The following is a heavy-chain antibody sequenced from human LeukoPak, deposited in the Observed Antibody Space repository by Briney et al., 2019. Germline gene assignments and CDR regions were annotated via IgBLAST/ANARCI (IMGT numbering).Heavy chain of an antibody. CDR3: ARHVLLEYGDHEDGGKTYWFDP. J-gene: IGHJ5*02. Sequence: SETLSLTCAVYGGSFSSYYWSWIRQPPGKGLEWIGEINHSGSTNYNPSLKSRVTISVDTSKNQFSLKLSSVTAADTAVYYCARHVLLEYGDHEDGGKTYWFDPWGQGTLVTVSS. CDR2: INHSGST. D-gene: IGHD4-17*01. V-gene: IGHV4-34*01. CDR1: GGSFSSYY.